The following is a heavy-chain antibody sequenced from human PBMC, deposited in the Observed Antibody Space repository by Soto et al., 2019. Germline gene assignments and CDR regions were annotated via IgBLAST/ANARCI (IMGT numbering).Heavy chain of an antibody. CDR3: AKAVNYGMDV. CDR2: ISGSGGST. CDR1: FSSYA. Sequence: FSSYAMSRVRQAPGKGLEWVSAISGSGGSTYYADSVKGRFTISRDNSKNTLYLQMNSLRAEDTAVYYCAKAVNYGMDVWGQGTTVTVSS. V-gene: IGHV3-23*01. J-gene: IGHJ6*02.